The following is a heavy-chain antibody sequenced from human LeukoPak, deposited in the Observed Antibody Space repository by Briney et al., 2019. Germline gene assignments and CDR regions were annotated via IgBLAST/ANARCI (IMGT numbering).Heavy chain of an antibody. D-gene: IGHD3-22*01. CDR2: IYTSGST. J-gene: IGHJ4*02. CDR1: GGSISSGSYY. Sequence: SETLSLTCTVSGGSISSGSYYWSWIRQPAGKGLEWIGRIYTSGSTNYNPSLKSRVTISVDTSKNQFSLKLSSVTAADTAVYYCARFDYDSSESYFDYWGQGTLVTVSS. V-gene: IGHV4-61*02. CDR3: ARFDYDSSESYFDY.